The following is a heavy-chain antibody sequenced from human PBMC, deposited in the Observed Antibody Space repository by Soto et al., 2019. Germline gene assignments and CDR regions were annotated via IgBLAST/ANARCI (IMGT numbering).Heavy chain of an antibody. Sequence: EVQLLESGGGLVQPGGSLRLSCAASGFTFSSYAMSWVRQAPGKGLEWVSAISGSGGSTYYADSVKGRFTISRDNSKNTLYLQMNSLRAEDTAVYYRANSLGIWGEPLDAFDIWGQGTMVTVSS. D-gene: IGHD3-16*01. CDR1: GFTFSSYA. V-gene: IGHV3-23*01. CDR2: ISGSGGST. J-gene: IGHJ3*02. CDR3: ANSLGIWGEPLDAFDI.